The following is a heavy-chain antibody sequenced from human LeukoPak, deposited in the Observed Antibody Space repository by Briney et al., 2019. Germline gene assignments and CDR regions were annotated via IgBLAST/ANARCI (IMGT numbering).Heavy chain of an antibody. Sequence: GRSLRLSCAASGFTFSSYGMHWVRQAPGKGLEWVAVMWYDGSNKYYADSVTGRFTISRDNSKNTLYLQMNSLRGEDTAVYYCAKDYCSSTSCYNDAFDIWGQGTMVTVSS. V-gene: IGHV3-33*06. CDR1: GFTFSSYG. CDR2: MWYDGSNK. D-gene: IGHD2-2*01. J-gene: IGHJ3*02. CDR3: AKDYCSSTSCYNDAFDI.